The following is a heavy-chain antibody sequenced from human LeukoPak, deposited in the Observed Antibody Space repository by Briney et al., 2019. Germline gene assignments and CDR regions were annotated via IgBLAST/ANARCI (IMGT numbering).Heavy chain of an antibody. CDR2: MNPNSGGT. V-gene: IGHV1-2*02. J-gene: IGHJ4*02. CDR3: ARDRALYSSNWYFFDY. CDR1: GYTFTGYY. Sequence: ASVQVSCKASGYTFTGYYMHWVRQAPGQGLEWLGWMNPNSGGTKSAQKFQGRVTMTRDSSISTAYMDLTRLTSDDTAVYYCARDRALYSSNWYFFDYWGQGTLVTVSS. D-gene: IGHD6-13*01.